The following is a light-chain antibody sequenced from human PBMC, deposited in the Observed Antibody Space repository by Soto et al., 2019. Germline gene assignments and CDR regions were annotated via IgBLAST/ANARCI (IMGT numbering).Light chain of an antibody. Sequence: DIVMTQSPATLSVTPGERVTLSCRASQSVANNVAWYQQRPGQPDRLLIYGASTRATGIPDRFSGSVSGTDLTITISRLEPEDGEVYVCQHYGRLPLTFGGGTKVDIK. CDR2: GAS. J-gene: IGKJ4*01. V-gene: IGKV3-20*01. CDR1: QSVANN. CDR3: QHYGRLPLT.